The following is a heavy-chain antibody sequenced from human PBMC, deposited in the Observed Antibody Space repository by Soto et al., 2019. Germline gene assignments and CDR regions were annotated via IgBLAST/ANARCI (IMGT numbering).Heavy chain of an antibody. Sequence: QVQLVESGGGVVQPGRSLRLSCAASGFTFSSYGMHWFRQAPGKGLEWVAVISYDGSNKYYADSVKGRFTISRDNSKNTLYLQMNSLRAEDTAVYYCAKGGGFGELLAYYGMDVWGQGTTVTVSS. D-gene: IGHD3-10*01. CDR1: GFTFSSYG. V-gene: IGHV3-30*18. CDR2: ISYDGSNK. CDR3: AKGGGFGELLAYYGMDV. J-gene: IGHJ6*02.